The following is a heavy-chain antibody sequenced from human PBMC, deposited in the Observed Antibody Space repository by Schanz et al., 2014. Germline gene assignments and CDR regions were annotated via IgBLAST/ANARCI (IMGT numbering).Heavy chain of an antibody. J-gene: IGHJ4*02. CDR2: IKSDGSST. V-gene: IGHV3-74*02. CDR3: ARGGSGSHYRLDY. CDR1: GFTFSSYW. D-gene: IGHD1-26*01. Sequence: EEQLVESGGGLVQPGGSLRLSCAASGFTFSSYWMHWVRQVPGKGLVWVSRIKSDGSSTSYADSVKGRFTISRDNAKNTLYLQMNTLRAEDTGLYFCARGGSGSHYRLDYWGQGTLVTVSS.